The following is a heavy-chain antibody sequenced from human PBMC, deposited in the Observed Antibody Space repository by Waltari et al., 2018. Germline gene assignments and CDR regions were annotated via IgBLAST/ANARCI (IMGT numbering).Heavy chain of an antibody. V-gene: IGHV3-30*02. J-gene: IGHJ6*03. CDR2: IRYDGSNK. CDR3: AKDTSLRIAAAGRDYYYMDV. CDR1: GFTFSSYG. Sequence: QVQLVESGGGVVQPGGSLRLSCAASGFTFSSYGMPWVRQAPGKGLEWVAFIRYDGSNKYYADSVKGRFTISRDNSKNTLYLQMNSLRAEDTAVYYCAKDTSLRIAAAGRDYYYMDVWGKGTTVTISS. D-gene: IGHD6-13*01.